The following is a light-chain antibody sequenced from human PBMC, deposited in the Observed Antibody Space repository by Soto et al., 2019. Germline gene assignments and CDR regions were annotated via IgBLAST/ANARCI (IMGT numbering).Light chain of an antibody. V-gene: IGKV3-15*01. J-gene: IGKJ2*01. CDR3: QQHDSWPPPYT. Sequence: EIVMTQSPATLSVSLGDIPTLSCRASQSVGSYLAWYQQKPGQAPRPRIYGASSRATGIPARFSGSGSETDFTLTISSLQXEDFAVYSCQQHDSWPPPYTFGQGSKVDIK. CDR2: GAS. CDR1: QSVGSY.